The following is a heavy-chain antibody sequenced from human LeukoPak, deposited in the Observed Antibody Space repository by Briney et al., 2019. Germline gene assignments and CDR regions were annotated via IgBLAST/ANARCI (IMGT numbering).Heavy chain of an antibody. J-gene: IGHJ4*01. CDR2: MALTGRI. D-gene: IGHD3-9*01. CDR1: GGAFSGYY. CDR3: ARGRSGADHYDILTGFPGGGDY. Sequence: SESLSLTCAVYGGAFSGYYWGWVRQPPGKGLEWVGGMALTGRINYKPSLKSRHTIPVDTSKNQFSLKLSSVTVADTAVYYCARGRSGADHYDILTGFPGGGDYWGHGTLDTLPS. V-gene: IGHV4-34*01.